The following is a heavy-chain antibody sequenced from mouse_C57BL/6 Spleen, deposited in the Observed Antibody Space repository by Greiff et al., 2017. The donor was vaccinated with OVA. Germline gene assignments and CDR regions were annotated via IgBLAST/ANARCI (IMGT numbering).Heavy chain of an antibody. CDR1: GYTFTSYW. D-gene: IGHD2-3*01. V-gene: IGHV1-5*01. J-gene: IGHJ3*01. CDR3: SGYYEFAY. Sequence: VQLQQSGPVLARPGASVKMSCKTSGYTFTSYWMPWVQQRPGQGLEWIGAIYPGNSDTSYNQKFKGKAKLTAGTSDSTAYMELSSLTKDDSAVYYCSGYYEFAYWGQGTLVTVSA. CDR2: IYPGNSDT.